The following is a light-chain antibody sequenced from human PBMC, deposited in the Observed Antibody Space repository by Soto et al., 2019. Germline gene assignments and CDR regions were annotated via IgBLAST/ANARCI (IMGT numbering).Light chain of an antibody. CDR1: QTISSW. CDR2: KAS. V-gene: IGKV1-5*03. CDR3: QHYNSYSEA. J-gene: IGKJ1*01. Sequence: DIPMTQPPSTLSGSLRDRVHITCRASQTISSWLAWYQQKPGKAPKLLIYKASTLKSGVPSRFSGSGSGTEFTLTISSLQPDDFATYYCQHYNSYSEAFGQGPKVDIK.